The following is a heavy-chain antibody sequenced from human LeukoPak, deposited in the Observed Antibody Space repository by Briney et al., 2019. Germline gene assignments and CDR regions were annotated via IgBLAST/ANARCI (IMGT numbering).Heavy chain of an antibody. D-gene: IGHD3-3*01. J-gene: IGHJ3*02. CDR2: ISSSSSYI. CDR1: GFTFSSYS. Sequence: GGSLRLSCAASGFTFSSYSMNWVRQAPGKGLEWVSSISSSSSYIYYADSVKGRFTISRDNAKNSLYLQMNSLRAEDTAVYYCARVISDDFWSGYPYAFDIWGQGTMVTVSS. V-gene: IGHV3-21*01. CDR3: ARVISDDFWSGYPYAFDI.